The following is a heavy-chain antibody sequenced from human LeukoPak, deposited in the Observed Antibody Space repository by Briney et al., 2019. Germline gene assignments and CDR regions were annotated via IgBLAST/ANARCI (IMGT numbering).Heavy chain of an antibody. J-gene: IGHJ4*02. CDR2: IYTSGST. CDR1: GGSISSYY. V-gene: IGHV4-4*07. D-gene: IGHD6-19*01. CDR3: ARDLMYSSGWYPHFDY. Sequence: SETLSLTCTVSGGSISSYYWSWIRQPAGKGLEWIGRIYTSGSTNYNPSLKSRVTMSVDTSKNQSSLKLSSVTAADTAVYYCARDLMYSSGWYPHFDYWGQGTLVTVSS.